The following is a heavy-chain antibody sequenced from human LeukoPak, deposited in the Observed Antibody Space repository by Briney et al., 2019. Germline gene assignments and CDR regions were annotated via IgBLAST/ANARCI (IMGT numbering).Heavy chain of an antibody. CDR2: FDPEDGET. Sequence: ASVKVSCKVSGYTLTELSMHWVRQAPGKGLEWMGGFDPEDGETIYAQKFQGRVTMTEDTSTDTAYMELSSLRSEDTAVHYCATHRSVDTAMALDYWGQGTLVTVSS. CDR3: ATHRSVDTAMALDY. D-gene: IGHD5-18*01. V-gene: IGHV1-24*01. CDR1: GYTLTELS. J-gene: IGHJ4*02.